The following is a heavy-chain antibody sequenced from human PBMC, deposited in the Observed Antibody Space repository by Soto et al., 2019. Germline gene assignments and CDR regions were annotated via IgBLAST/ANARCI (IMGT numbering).Heavy chain of an antibody. D-gene: IGHD2-15*01. CDR3: AKRRGAGGHFDY. CDR1: GFTFTSYA. Sequence: PWGSLRLSCAASGFTFTSYAMGWVRQAPGKGLEWVSVVSSGGSTYYADSVTGRFTVSRDNSKNTLSLQMNSLRAEDTAVYYCAKRRGAGGHFDYWGQGALVTVSS. V-gene: IGHV3-23*01. J-gene: IGHJ4*02. CDR2: VSSGGST.